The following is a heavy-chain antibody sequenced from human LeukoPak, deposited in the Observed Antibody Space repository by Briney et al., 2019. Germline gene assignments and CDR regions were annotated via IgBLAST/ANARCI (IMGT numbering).Heavy chain of an antibody. Sequence: PGGSLRLSCAASGFTFSSYWMGWGRQAPGKGLEWVADIKEDGSDIYSVDSVKGRFTISRDNAKNSLYLQMNSLRAEDTAVYYCACSRHGPPDDYWGQGTLVTVSS. V-gene: IGHV3-7*01. CDR3: ACSRHGPPDDY. D-gene: IGHD1-14*01. CDR1: GFTFSSYW. J-gene: IGHJ4*02. CDR2: IKEDGSDI.